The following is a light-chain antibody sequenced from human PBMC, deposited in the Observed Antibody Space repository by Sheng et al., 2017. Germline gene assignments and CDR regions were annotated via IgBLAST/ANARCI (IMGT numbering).Light chain of an antibody. CDR3: MQGSRWPPT. V-gene: IGKV4-1*01. CDR1: QSVLYSSNNKNY. CDR2: WAS. J-gene: IGKJ3*01. Sequence: DIVMTQSPDSLAVSLGERATINCKSSQSVLYSSNNKNYLTWYQQKPGQPPKLLIYWASTRESGVPDRFSGSGSGTDFTLKISRVEAEDVGIYYCMQGSRWPPTFGPGTRVDI.